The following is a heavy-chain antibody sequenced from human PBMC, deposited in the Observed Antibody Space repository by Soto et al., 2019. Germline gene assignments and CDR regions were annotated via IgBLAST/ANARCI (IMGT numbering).Heavy chain of an antibody. V-gene: IGHV4-39*07. J-gene: IGHJ4*02. Sequence: PSETLSLTCTVSGGSISDDTYYWGWIRQPPGKGLEWIGSIYYSGSTSYNPSLKSRVTMSVDTSKKQLSLKLSSVTAADTAVYYCARVSKWLVPKNWGQGTLVTVS. CDR1: GGSISDDTYY. CDR3: ARVSKWLVPKN. D-gene: IGHD6-19*01. CDR2: IYYSGST.